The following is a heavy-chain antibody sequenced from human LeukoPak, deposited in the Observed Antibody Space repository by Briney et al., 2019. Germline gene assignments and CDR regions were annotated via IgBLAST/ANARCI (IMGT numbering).Heavy chain of an antibody. CDR2: ISYNSANK. CDR1: GFTFGSFT. CDR3: TKRRPSGSVTVDEY. D-gene: IGHD2-21*02. V-gene: IGHV3-23*01. J-gene: IGHJ4*02. Sequence: GSLRLSCTTSGFTFGSFTMSWVRQAPGKGLEWASSISYNSANKWHADSVKGRFTISRDNSKNTLYLQMHSLRADDTALYYCTKRRPSGSVTVDEYWGQGALVTVSS.